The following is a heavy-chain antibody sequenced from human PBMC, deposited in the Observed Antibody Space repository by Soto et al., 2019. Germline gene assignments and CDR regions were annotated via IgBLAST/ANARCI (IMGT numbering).Heavy chain of an antibody. CDR3: ARGSSGSSRSFGVYYYYYYMDV. CDR2: ISAYNGNT. D-gene: IGHD1-26*01. J-gene: IGHJ6*03. Sequence: QVQLVQSGAEVKKPGASVKVSCKASGYTFTSYGISWVRQAPGQGLEWMGWISAYNGNTNYAQKLQGRVTMTTDTSTSTAYMELRSLRSDDTAVYYCARGSSGSSRSFGVYYYYYYMDVWGKGTTVTVSS. CDR1: GYTFTSYG. V-gene: IGHV1-18*01.